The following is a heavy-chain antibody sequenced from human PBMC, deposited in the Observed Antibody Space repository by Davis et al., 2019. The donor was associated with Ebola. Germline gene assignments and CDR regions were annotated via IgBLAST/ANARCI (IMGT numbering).Heavy chain of an antibody. V-gene: IGHV4-59*01. Sequence: MPSETLSLTCTVSGGSISSYYWSWIRQPPGKGLEWIAYISYSGSAIYNPSLKSRVTISTDMSKSQVSLKVGSVTAVDTAVYYCARGTGPVDYWGQGTLVTVSS. CDR1: GGSISSYY. CDR2: ISYSGSA. D-gene: IGHD1-14*01. J-gene: IGHJ4*02. CDR3: ARGTGPVDY.